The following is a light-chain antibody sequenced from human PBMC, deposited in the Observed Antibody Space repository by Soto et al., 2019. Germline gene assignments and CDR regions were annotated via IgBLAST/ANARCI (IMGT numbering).Light chain of an antibody. CDR2: AAS. V-gene: IGKV1-39*01. CDR3: QQSYSTPET. CDR1: QSISSF. J-gene: IGKJ1*01. Sequence: DIQMTQSPSSLSASVGDRVTITCRASQSISSFLNWYQQKPGKAPRLLIYAASSLQSGVPSRFSASGSGTDFTLTISNLQPEDFATYYCQQSYSTPETFGQGTKVEIK.